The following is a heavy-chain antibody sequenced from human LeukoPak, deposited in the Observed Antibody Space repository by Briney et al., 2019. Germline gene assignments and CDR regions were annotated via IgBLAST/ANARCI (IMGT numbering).Heavy chain of an antibody. CDR1: RYTFTSYD. D-gene: IGHD1-26*01. J-gene: IGHJ5*02. CDR2: MNPNSGNT. Sequence: GASVKVSCKASRYTFTSYDINWVREAAGQGLEWMGWMNPNSGNTGYAQKFQGRVTMTRNTSISTAYMELSSLRSEDTAVYYCARGAGATKNWFDPWGQGTLVTVSS. CDR3: ARGAGATKNWFDP. V-gene: IGHV1-8*01.